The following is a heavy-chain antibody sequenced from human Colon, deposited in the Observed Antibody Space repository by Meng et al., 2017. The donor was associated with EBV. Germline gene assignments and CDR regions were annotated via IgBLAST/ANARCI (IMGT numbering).Heavy chain of an antibody. CDR1: GGSISTGDW. CDR3: ARVRVIPAAVGFDY. CDR2: IYRGGGT. J-gene: IGHJ4*02. V-gene: IGHV4-4*02. Sequence: VQQRAPGPGRVGPSGPLPLTCSVSGGSISTGDWWSWVRQPPGKGLEWIGEIYRGGGTNYNPSFKSRVTISVDTSNNHFSLKLSYVTAADTAVYYCARVRVIPAAVGFDYWGQGTLVTVSS. D-gene: IGHD2-2*01.